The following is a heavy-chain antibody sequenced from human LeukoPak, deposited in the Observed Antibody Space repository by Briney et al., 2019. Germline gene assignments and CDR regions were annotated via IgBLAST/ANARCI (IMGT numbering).Heavy chain of an antibody. V-gene: IGHV3-23*01. CDR2: ISGSGGRT. J-gene: IGHJ4*02. Sequence: GGSLRLSCAASGFTFSSYAMSWVRQAPGKGLEWVSAISGSGGRTYYADSVKGRFTISRDNSKNTLYLQMNSLRAEDTAVYYCAKTDSSDYSYYFDYWGQGTVVTVSS. D-gene: IGHD3-22*01. CDR1: GFTFSSYA. CDR3: AKTDSSDYSYYFDY.